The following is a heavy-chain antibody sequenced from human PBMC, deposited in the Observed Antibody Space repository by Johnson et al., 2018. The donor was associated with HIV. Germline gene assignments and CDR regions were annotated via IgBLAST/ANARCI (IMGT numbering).Heavy chain of an antibody. V-gene: IGHV3-23*04. Sequence: MLLVESGGGLVQPGGSLRLSCAASGFTFSSYAMSWVRQAPGKGLEWVSAISGSGGSTYYADSVQGRFTISRDNSKNTLYLQMNSLKIEDTAVYYCTTGSRIQFWFNDAFDIWGQGTMVTVSS. CDR1: GFTFSSYA. CDR3: TTGSRIQFWFNDAFDI. D-gene: IGHD5-18*01. CDR2: ISGSGGST. J-gene: IGHJ3*02.